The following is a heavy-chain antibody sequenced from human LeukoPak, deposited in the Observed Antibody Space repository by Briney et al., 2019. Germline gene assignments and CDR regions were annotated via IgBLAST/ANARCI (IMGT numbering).Heavy chain of an antibody. D-gene: IGHD5-12*01. V-gene: IGHV3-11*06. J-gene: IGHJ4*02. CDR3: AKCGYDYYPLDC. Sequence: PGGFLRLSCAASGFAFSDYYMNWIRQAPGKGLEWVSYISSSSSYTNYADSVKGRFTISRDNAKNSLYLQMNSLRAEDTAFYYCAKCGYDYYPLDCWGQGTLVTVSS. CDR1: GFAFSDYY. CDR2: ISSSSSYT.